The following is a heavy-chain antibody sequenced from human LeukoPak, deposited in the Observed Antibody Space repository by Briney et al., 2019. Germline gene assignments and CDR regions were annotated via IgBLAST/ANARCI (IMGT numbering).Heavy chain of an antibody. CDR3: ARWKAGMTTVVTLSFDY. D-gene: IGHD4-23*01. CDR2: INPNSGGT. CDR1: GYTFTGYY. J-gene: IGHJ4*02. Sequence: ASVKVSCKASGYTFTGYYMHWVRQAPGQGLEWMGWINPNSGGTNYAQKFQGRVTMTRDTSISTAYMELSRLRSDDTAVYYCARWKAGMTTVVTLSFDYWGQGTLVTVSS. V-gene: IGHV1-2*02.